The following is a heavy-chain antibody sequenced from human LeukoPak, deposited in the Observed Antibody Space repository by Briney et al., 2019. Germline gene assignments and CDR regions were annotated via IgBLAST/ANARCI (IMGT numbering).Heavy chain of an antibody. V-gene: IGHV4-34*01. CDR1: GGSFSGYY. Sequence: SETLSLTCAVYGGSFSGYYWSWIRQPPGKGLEWIGEINRSGSTNYNPSLKSRVTISVDTSKNQFSLKLSSVTAADTAVYYCASGYYYDSSGLDYWGQGTLVTVSS. D-gene: IGHD3-22*01. CDR2: INRSGST. J-gene: IGHJ4*02. CDR3: ASGYYYDSSGLDY.